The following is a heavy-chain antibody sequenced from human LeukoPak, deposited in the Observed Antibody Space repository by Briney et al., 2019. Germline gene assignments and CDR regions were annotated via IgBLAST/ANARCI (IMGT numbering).Heavy chain of an antibody. D-gene: IGHD3-16*01. Sequence: PGGSLRLSCAASGFTFSSYWLSWVRQAPGKGLEWVANIKEDGSARHYVDSVKGRFTISRDNAKKSLYLQMSSLRAEDTAVYYCARGGAMVDYWGQGTLVTVSS. CDR2: IKEDGSAR. J-gene: IGHJ4*02. CDR3: ARGGAMVDY. V-gene: IGHV3-7*01. CDR1: GFTFSSYW.